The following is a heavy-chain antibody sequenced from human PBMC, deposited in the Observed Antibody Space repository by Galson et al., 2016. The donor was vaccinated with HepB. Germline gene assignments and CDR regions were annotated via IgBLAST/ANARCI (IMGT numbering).Heavy chain of an antibody. CDR2: TYYRSKWYN. CDR3: ARARSRGWSDAFDY. Sequence: FAISGDSVSRNSAAWNWFRQSTSRGLEWLGRTYYRSKWYNDYRLSLKTRININADTSRNEVSLQLKSVTLEDTAVYYCARARSRGWSDAFDYWGQGTLVTISS. D-gene: IGHD6-19*01. CDR1: GDSVSRNSAA. J-gene: IGHJ4*02. V-gene: IGHV6-1*01.